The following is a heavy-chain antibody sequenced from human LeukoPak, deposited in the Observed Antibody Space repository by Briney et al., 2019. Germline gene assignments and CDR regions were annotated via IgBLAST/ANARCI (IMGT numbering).Heavy chain of an antibody. D-gene: IGHD6-13*01. Sequence: ASVKVSCKASGYTFTSYDINWVRQATGQGLEWMGWMNPNSGNTGYAQKFQGGVTMTRNTPISTAYMELSSLRSEDTAVYYCARGLVSSSWLRGLDAFDIWGQGTMVTVSS. CDR3: ARGLVSSSWLRGLDAFDI. J-gene: IGHJ3*02. CDR1: GYTFTSYD. CDR2: MNPNSGNT. V-gene: IGHV1-8*01.